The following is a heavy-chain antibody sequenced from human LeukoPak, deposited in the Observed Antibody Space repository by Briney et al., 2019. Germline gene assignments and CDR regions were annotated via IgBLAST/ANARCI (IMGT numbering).Heavy chain of an antibody. J-gene: IGHJ4*02. V-gene: IGHV3-23*01. D-gene: IGHD1-26*01. CDR1: GFTFSSYA. Sequence: GGSLRLSCAASGFTFSSYAVSWVRQAPGKGLEWVSAISGSGGSTYYADSVKGRFTISRDNSKNTLYLQMNSLRAEDTAVYYCAKYTPERELNPHDYWGQGTLVTVSS. CDR3: AKYTPERELNPHDY. CDR2: ISGSGGST.